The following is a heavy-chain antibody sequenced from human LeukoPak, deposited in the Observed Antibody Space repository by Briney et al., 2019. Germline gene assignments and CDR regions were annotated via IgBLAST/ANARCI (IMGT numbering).Heavy chain of an antibody. Sequence: PGGSLRLSCAASGFTFNSCGMHWVRQAPGKGLEWVTLISYDGSNEYYADSVKGRFTISRDNSKNTLYLQMNSLRPEDTAVYYCAKDGPYGSFYYYMDVWGRGTTVTVSS. V-gene: IGHV3-30*18. CDR1: GFTFNSCG. CDR2: ISYDGSNE. D-gene: IGHD4-17*01. CDR3: AKDGPYGSFYYYMDV. J-gene: IGHJ6*03.